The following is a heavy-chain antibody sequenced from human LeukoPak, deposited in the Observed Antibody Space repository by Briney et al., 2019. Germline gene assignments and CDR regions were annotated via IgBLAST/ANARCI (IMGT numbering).Heavy chain of an antibody. V-gene: IGHV3-30*02. CDR1: GFTFSSYG. CDR2: IRYDGSNK. D-gene: IGHD3-9*01. J-gene: IGHJ4*02. Sequence: GGSLRLSCAASGFTFSSYGMNWVRQAPGKGLEWVAFIRYDGSNKYYADSVKGRFTISRDNSKNTLYLQMNSLRAEDTAVYYCAKDLSTIRYFDWLNDYWGQGTLVTVSS. CDR3: AKDLSTIRYFDWLNDY.